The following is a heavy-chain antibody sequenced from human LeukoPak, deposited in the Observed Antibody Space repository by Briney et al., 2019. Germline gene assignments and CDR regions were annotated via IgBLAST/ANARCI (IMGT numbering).Heavy chain of an antibody. CDR3: ARSPYKYGSVGY. V-gene: IGHV1-46*01. D-gene: IGHD6-19*01. CDR2: INPSGGST. Sequence: ASVKVSCKASGYSFTSQYMHWVRQAPGQGLEWMGIINPSGGSTTYAQKFQGRVTMTRDTSTSTVYMELSSLRSEDTAVYYCARSPYKYGSVGYWGQGTLVTVSS. CDR1: GYSFTSQY. J-gene: IGHJ4*02.